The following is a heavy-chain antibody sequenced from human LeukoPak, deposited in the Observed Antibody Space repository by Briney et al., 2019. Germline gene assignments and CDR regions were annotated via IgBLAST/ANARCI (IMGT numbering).Heavy chain of an antibody. D-gene: IGHD2-2*01. J-gene: IGHJ4*02. V-gene: IGHV1-2*02. Sequence: ASVKVSCKASGYTFTGYYKHWVRQAPGQGLEWMGWINPNSGGTNYAQKFQGRVTMTRDTSISTAYMELSRLRSDDTAVYYCRVVPAAAFDYWGQGTLVTVSS. CDR2: INPNSGGT. CDR1: GYTFTGYY. CDR3: RVVPAAAFDY.